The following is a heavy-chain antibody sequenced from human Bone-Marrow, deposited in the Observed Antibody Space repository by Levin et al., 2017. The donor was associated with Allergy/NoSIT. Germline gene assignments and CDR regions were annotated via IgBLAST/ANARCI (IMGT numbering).Heavy chain of an antibody. V-gene: IGHV3-30*18. D-gene: IGHD1-26*01. CDR2: ILYDGSNT. Sequence: GGSLRLSCAASGFSFSDYGIHWVRQAPGKGLEWVALILYDGSNTYYADSAKGRFTISRDNSKNTLYLQMNGLRFEDTAMYYCAKDYRFRGGSSRGEAFDAWGQGTVVTVSS. J-gene: IGHJ3*01. CDR3: AKDYRFRGGSSRGEAFDA. CDR1: GFSFSDYG.